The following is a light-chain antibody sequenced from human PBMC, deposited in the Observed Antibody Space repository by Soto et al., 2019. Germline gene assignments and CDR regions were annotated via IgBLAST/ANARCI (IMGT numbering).Light chain of an antibody. CDR3: QQFGDSPMYI. Sequence: EVVLTQSPRTLSLSPGERATLSCRANQSVSSNYLAWYLQRPGQAPRLLIFNASVRAAGTPARLSGSGSGTDFALSISSLEPEDSAVYYCQQFGDSPMYIFGQGTKLEIK. V-gene: IGKV3-20*01. CDR2: NAS. CDR1: QSVSSNY. J-gene: IGKJ2*01.